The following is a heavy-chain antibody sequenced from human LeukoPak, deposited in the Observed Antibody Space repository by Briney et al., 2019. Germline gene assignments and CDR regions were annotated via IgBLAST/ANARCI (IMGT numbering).Heavy chain of an antibody. CDR2: MYNSGIT. J-gene: IGHJ5*02. CDR3: SRDSSAIADNWFDP. V-gene: IGHV4-59*01. CDR1: GVSNSSYY. D-gene: IGHD2-2*02. Sequence: SETLSLTCTVSGVSNSSYYRSWIRQPPGRGLEWIGYMYNSGITNYNPSLKSRVTISVDTSKNQFSLRLRSGTAADTAVYYCSRDSSAIADNWFDPWGQGTLVTVSS.